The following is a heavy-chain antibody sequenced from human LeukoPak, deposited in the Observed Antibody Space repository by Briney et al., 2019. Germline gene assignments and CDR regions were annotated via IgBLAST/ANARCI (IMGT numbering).Heavy chain of an antibody. Sequence: ASVKVSCKASGYTFADYYMHWVRQAPGQGLEWMGWINPNSGGAKYERKFQGRVTMTRDTSISTAYMEVNRLRSDDTAVYYCARGLGTVTTLNYYVADWGQGTLVTVSS. V-gene: IGHV1-2*02. CDR2: INPNSGGA. J-gene: IGHJ4*02. CDR1: GYTFADYY. CDR3: ARGLGTVTTLNYYVAD. D-gene: IGHD4-17*01.